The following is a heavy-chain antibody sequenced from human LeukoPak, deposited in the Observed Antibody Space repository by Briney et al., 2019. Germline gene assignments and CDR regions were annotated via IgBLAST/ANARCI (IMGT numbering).Heavy chain of an antibody. Sequence: GASVKVSCKASGYTFTSYYMHWVRQAPGQGLEWMGIINPSGGSTSYAQKFQGRVTMTRDTSTSTVYMELSSLRSEDTAVYYCARARDDSSGYYTPFDYWGQGTLVTVSS. CDR3: ARARDDSSGYYTPFDY. J-gene: IGHJ4*02. V-gene: IGHV1-46*01. CDR1: GYTFTSYY. CDR2: INPSGGST. D-gene: IGHD3-22*01.